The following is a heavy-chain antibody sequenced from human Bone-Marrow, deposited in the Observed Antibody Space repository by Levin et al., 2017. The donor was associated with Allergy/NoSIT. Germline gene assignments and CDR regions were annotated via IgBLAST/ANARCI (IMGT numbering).Heavy chain of an antibody. Sequence: PSQTLSLTCAVYGGSFSGYYWSWIRQPPGKGLEWIGEINHSGSTNYNPSLKSRVTISVDTSKNQFSLKLSSVTAADTAVYYCARRSRTTIRHVVAATWYYFDYWGQGTLVTVSS. V-gene: IGHV4-34*01. J-gene: IGHJ4*02. CDR2: INHSGST. CDR3: ARRSRTTIRHVVAATWYYFDY. CDR1: GGSFSGYY. D-gene: IGHD2-15*01.